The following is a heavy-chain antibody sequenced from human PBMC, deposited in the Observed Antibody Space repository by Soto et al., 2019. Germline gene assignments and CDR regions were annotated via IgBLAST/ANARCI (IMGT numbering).Heavy chain of an antibody. D-gene: IGHD3-22*01. Sequence: ASVKVSCKASGYTFTSFAIHWVRQAPGQRLEWMGWINGGNGDTKYSQKFQGRVTITRDTSASTAYMDLSSLRSEDTAVYYCAGVYDSSGYYYFYYWGQGTRVTVSS. CDR3: AGVYDSSGYYYFYY. CDR1: GYTFTSFA. CDR2: INGGNGDT. J-gene: IGHJ4*02. V-gene: IGHV1-3*01.